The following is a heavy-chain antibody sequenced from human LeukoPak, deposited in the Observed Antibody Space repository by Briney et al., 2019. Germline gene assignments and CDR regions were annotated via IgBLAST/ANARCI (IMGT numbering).Heavy chain of an antibody. D-gene: IGHD4-17*01. Sequence: GGSLRLSCAASGFTFSSYGMSWVRQAPGKGLEWVSAISGSGGSTYYADSVKGRFTISRDNSKNTLYLQMNSLRAEDTAVYFCAREGALTVTKDAFDIWGQGTLVTVSS. J-gene: IGHJ4*02. CDR3: AREGALTVTKDAFDI. CDR1: GFTFSSYG. CDR2: ISGSGGST. V-gene: IGHV3-23*01.